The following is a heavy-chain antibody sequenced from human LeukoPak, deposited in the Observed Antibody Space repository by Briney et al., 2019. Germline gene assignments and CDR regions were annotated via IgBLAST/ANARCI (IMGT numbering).Heavy chain of an antibody. CDR2: IKQEGSEK. D-gene: IGHD6-13*01. CDR3: ARISSSSWPYYYYYGMDV. J-gene: IGHJ6*02. V-gene: IGHV3-7*01. CDR1: GFTFSSYW. Sequence: GGSLRLSCAASGFTFSSYWMSWVRQAPGKGGEGVANIKQEGSEKYYVDSVKGRFTISRDNAKNSLYLQMNSLSAEDTAVYYCARISSSSWPYYYYYGMDVWGQGTTVTVSS.